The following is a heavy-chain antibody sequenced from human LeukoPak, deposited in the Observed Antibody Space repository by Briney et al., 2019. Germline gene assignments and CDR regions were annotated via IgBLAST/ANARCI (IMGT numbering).Heavy chain of an antibody. J-gene: IGHJ4*02. CDR3: ARVGGWGLFDY. D-gene: IGHD3-16*01. V-gene: IGHV3-7*01. CDR1: GFTFTSYW. Sequence: GGSLRLSCAASGFTFTSYWMGWVRQAPGKGLEWVANIKQDGSDKYYVDSVKGRFTISRDNAKNSLYLQMNSLRAEDTAVYYCARVGGWGLFDYWGQGTLVTVSS. CDR2: IKQDGSDK.